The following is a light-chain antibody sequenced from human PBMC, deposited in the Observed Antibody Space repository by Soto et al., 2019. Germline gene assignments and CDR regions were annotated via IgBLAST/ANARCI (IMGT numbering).Light chain of an antibody. J-gene: IGKJ4*01. Sequence: DSQWTQSPSSLSPSVGDRVTITCRASQGISSHLAWYQQGPGKAPKLLIYAASTLPSGVPARFSGSASGTEFTLTISSLQSEDFATYYCQQVSGYPLNFGGGTKVDIK. CDR2: AAS. V-gene: IGKV1-9*01. CDR1: QGISSH. CDR3: QQVSGYPLN.